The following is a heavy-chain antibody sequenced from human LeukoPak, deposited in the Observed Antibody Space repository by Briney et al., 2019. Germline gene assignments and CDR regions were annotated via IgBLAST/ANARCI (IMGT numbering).Heavy chain of an antibody. J-gene: IGHJ4*02. Sequence: TGGSLRLSCAASGFTFSRNGMQWVRQAPGKGLEGVAFIRYDGSKKDDVDSVKGRFTISRDNSKITVELQMNSPRTEDTAVYYCVKIGSYWGQGTLVTVSS. D-gene: IGHD1-26*01. V-gene: IGHV3-30*02. CDR1: GFTFSRNG. CDR2: IRYDGSKK. CDR3: VKIGSY.